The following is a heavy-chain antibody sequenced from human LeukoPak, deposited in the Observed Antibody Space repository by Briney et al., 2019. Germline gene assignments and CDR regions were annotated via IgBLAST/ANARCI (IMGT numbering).Heavy chain of an antibody. Sequence: SSETLSLTCTVPGGSISGYYWSWIRQPPGKGQEWIGEINYSGSTNYNPSLKSRVTISVDTSKNQFSLKLSSVTAADTAVYYCARRYESSGYFSRWGQGTLVTVSS. CDR1: GGSISGYY. CDR3: ARRYESSGYFSR. D-gene: IGHD3-22*01. CDR2: INYSGST. V-gene: IGHV4-34*01. J-gene: IGHJ4*02.